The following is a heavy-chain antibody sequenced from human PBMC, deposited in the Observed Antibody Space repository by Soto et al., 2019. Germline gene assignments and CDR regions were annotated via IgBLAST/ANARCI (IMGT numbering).Heavy chain of an antibody. Sequence: ASVKVSCKASGYTFTSYGINWVRQAPGQGLEWLGWISAYDGNTNYAQILQGRVSMTTDTSTNTAYMEVRSLRSDDTAVYYCARGGYYDSSGPRNYYYYGMNVWGQGTTVTVSS. CDR3: ARGGYYDSSGPRNYYYYGMNV. J-gene: IGHJ6*02. V-gene: IGHV1-18*01. CDR1: GYTFTSYG. D-gene: IGHD3-22*01. CDR2: ISAYDGNT.